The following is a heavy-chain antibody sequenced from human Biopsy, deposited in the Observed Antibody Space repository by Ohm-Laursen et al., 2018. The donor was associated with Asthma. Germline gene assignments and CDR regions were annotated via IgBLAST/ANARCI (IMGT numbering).Heavy chain of an antibody. CDR1: GFSFSNFA. Sequence: SLRLSCTAFGFSFSNFAIHWVRQAPGKGLEWVGVISKDASTQGYADSVKGRFTMARDNSKNTLDLQMNSLREEDTAVYYCVRDGTDDAFDIWGQGTVVSVPS. CDR3: VRDGTDDAFDI. D-gene: IGHD1-1*01. CDR2: ISKDASTQ. J-gene: IGHJ3*02. V-gene: IGHV3-30*01.